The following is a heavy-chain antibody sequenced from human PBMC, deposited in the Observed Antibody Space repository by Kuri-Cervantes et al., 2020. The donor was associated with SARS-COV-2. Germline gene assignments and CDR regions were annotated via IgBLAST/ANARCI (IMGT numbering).Heavy chain of an antibody. CDR3: ANSLLLSLDY. Sequence: LSLTCAASGFTFSSYAMSWVRQAPGKGLGWVSAISGSGGSTYYADSVKGRFTISRDNSKNTLYLQMNSLRAEDTAVYYCANSLLLSLDYWGQGTLVTVSS. CDR2: ISGSGGST. V-gene: IGHV3-23*01. D-gene: IGHD1-26*01. J-gene: IGHJ4*02. CDR1: GFTFSSYA.